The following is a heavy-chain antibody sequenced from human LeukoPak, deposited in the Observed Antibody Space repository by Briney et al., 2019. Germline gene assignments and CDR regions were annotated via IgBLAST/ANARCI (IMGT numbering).Heavy chain of an antibody. CDR1: GGSISSYY. Sequence: SETLSLTCTVSGGSISSYYWSWIRQPPGKGLEWIGYIYYSGSTNYNPSLKSRVTISVDTSKNQFSLKLSSVTAADTAVYYCAGGSEGSGSYYYYWGQGTLVTVSS. CDR3: AGGSEGSGSYYYY. V-gene: IGHV4-59*01. D-gene: IGHD3-10*01. J-gene: IGHJ4*02. CDR2: IYYSGST.